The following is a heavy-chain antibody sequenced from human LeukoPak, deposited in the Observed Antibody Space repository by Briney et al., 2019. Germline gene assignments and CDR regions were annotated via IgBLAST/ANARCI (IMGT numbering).Heavy chain of an antibody. Sequence: PGGSLRLSCAASGFTFSSYEMNWVRQAPGKGLEWVAYISESGSNIYYAGSVKGRFTISRDNAKNSLYLQVNSLRAEDTAVYYCARDRYHYYGLDVWGQGTTVTVSS. V-gene: IGHV3-48*03. D-gene: IGHD1-14*01. J-gene: IGHJ6*02. CDR3: ARDRYHYYGLDV. CDR1: GFTFSSYE. CDR2: ISESGSNI.